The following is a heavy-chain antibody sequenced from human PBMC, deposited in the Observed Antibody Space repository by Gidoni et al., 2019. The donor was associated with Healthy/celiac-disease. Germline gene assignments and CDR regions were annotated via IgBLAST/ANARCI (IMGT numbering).Heavy chain of an antibody. CDR2: ISWNSGSM. CDR1: GFTFDDYA. CDR3: AKGGPNYDFWSGPFDY. J-gene: IGHJ4*02. D-gene: IGHD3-3*01. V-gene: IGHV3-9*01. Sequence: EVQLVESGGGLVQPGRSLRLSCAASGFTFDDYAMHWVRQAPGKGLEWVSGISWNSGSMGYVDAVKGRFTISRDNAKNSLYLQMNSLRAEDTALYYCAKGGPNYDFWSGPFDYWGQGTLVTVSS.